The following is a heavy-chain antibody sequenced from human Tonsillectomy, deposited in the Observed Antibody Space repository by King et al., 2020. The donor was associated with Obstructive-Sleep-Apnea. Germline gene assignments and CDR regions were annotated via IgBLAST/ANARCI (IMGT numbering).Heavy chain of an antibody. D-gene: IGHD3-10*01. Sequence: VQLQQWGAGLLKPSETLSLTCAVYGGSFSGYYWSWIRQPPGKGLEWIGEINHSGSTNYNPSLKSRVTISVDTSKNQFSLKLSSVTAADTAVYYCARWYPRVRGAMRNWFDPWGQGTLVTVSS. CDR1: GGSFSGYY. J-gene: IGHJ5*02. CDR2: INHSGST. CDR3: ARWYPRVRGAMRNWFDP. V-gene: IGHV4-34*01.